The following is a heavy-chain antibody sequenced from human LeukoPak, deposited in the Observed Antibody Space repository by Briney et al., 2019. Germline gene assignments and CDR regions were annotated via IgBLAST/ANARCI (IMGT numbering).Heavy chain of an antibody. Sequence: PSETLSLTCTASGYSISSGYYWGWIRQPPGKGLEWIGSIYHSGSTYYNPSLKSRVTISVDTSKNQFSLKLSSVTAADTAVYYCARDGEGSSWYDYWGQGTLVTVSS. V-gene: IGHV4-38-2*02. D-gene: IGHD6-13*01. CDR3: ARDGEGSSWYDY. CDR1: GYSISSGYY. J-gene: IGHJ4*02. CDR2: IYHSGST.